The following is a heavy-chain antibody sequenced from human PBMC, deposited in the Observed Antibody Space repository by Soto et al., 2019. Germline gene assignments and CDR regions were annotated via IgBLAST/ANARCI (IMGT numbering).Heavy chain of an antibody. Sequence: QITLRESGPTLVRPTQTLTLTCTFSGFSLTTRGVGVGWIRQPPGKALEWLAFIYGNADKRYTSSLNNRLTITGDSSENPVVLELTDMDPVDTATYYCAHRMLAGRQIDFWGRGTLVTVSS. J-gene: IGHJ4*02. CDR1: GFSLTTRGVG. V-gene: IGHV2-5*01. CDR2: IYGNADK. D-gene: IGHD3-10*02. CDR3: AHRMLAGRQIDF.